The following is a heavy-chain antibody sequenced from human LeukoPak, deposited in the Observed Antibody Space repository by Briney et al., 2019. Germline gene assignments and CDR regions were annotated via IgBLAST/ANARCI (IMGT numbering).Heavy chain of an antibody. D-gene: IGHD6-19*01. CDR3: ARHPSYTRGWPLDY. V-gene: IGHV4-59*01. J-gene: IGHJ4*02. CDR2: IYYTGTT. CDR1: GDSTNTYF. Sequence: SETLSLTCTISGDSTNTYFWSWIRQPPGKGLEWIGYIYYTGTTNYNPSLKSRVTISVDTSKNQFSLKVSSVTAADTGVYYCARHPSYTRGWPLDYWGQGTLVTVSS.